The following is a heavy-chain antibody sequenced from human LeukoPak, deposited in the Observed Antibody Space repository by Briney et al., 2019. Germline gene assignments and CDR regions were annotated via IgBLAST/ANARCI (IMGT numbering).Heavy chain of an antibody. Sequence: SVKVSCKASGGTFSNYAINWVRQAPGQGLEWMGGITPIFGTANYAQRFQGRVTITADESTSTAYMELSSLRSEDTAVYYCARWAGYCSITNCYTAFDYWGQGTLVTVST. D-gene: IGHD2-2*02. V-gene: IGHV1-69*01. CDR2: ITPIFGTA. J-gene: IGHJ4*02. CDR1: GGTFSNYA. CDR3: ARWAGYCSITNCYTAFDY.